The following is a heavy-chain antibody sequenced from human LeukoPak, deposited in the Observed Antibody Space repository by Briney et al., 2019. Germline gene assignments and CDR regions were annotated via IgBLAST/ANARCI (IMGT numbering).Heavy chain of an antibody. CDR2: IFYGRNT. CDR1: GDPISYSSYY. D-gene: IGHD5-24*01. CDR3: ARRIGGYNSPNCIDF. Sequence: PSETLSLTCTVSGDPISYSSYYWDWIRQPPGKGLEWIGSIFYGRNTYYNPSLKSRVTISIDTSKNQFSLKLSSVTATDTAVYYCARRIGGYNSPNCIDFWGQGTLVTVSS. J-gene: IGHJ4*02. V-gene: IGHV4-39*01.